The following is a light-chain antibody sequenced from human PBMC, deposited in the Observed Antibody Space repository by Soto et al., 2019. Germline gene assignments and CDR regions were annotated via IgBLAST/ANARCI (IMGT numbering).Light chain of an antibody. CDR3: QQYDNWSPLT. V-gene: IGKV3-15*01. CDR2: GAS. CDR1: RSVSSS. Sequence: EIVMTQSPVTLSVSPGARATLSCRARRSVSSSLAWYQQKPGQAPRLLIYGASTRATVIPARFTGSGSGTEFTLTISSLQSEDFAIYYCQQYDNWSPLTFGGGTKVEIK. J-gene: IGKJ4*01.